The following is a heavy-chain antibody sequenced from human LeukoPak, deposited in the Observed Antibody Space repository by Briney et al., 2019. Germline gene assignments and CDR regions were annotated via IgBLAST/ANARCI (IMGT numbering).Heavy chain of an antibody. CDR2: ISSSSSYI. V-gene: IGHV3-21*04. CDR1: GFTFSSYS. J-gene: IGHJ4*02. D-gene: IGHD2-2*01. CDR3: ARADCSSTSCYYGY. Sequence: GGSLRLSCAASGFTFSSYSMNWVRQAPGKGLEWVSSISSSSSYIYYADSSKGRFTISRDNAKNSLYLQMNSLRAEDTALYYCARADCSSTSCYYGYWGQGTLVTVSS.